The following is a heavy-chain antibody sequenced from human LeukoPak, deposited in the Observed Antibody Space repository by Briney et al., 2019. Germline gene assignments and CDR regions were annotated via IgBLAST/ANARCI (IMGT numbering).Heavy chain of an antibody. D-gene: IGHD2-21*01. CDR2: IYNSGST. Sequence: SETLSLTCAVSGNSISNNYYWGWIRPPPGEELEWIGSIYNSGSTHYNPPLKSRVTISVDTSKNQFSLKLSSVTAADTAVYYCARNSRGNYFDYWGQGTLVTVSS. CDR1: GNSISNNYY. CDR3: ARNSRGNYFDY. V-gene: IGHV4-38-2*01. J-gene: IGHJ4*02.